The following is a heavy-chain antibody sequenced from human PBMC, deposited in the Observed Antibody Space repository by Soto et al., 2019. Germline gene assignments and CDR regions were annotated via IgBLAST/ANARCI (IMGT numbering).Heavy chain of an antibody. CDR1: GYTFTSYY. J-gene: IGHJ4*02. CDR3: ARGALAAADTTLHDY. CDR2: INPSGGST. Sequence: ASVKVSCKASGYTFTSYYMHWVRQAPGQGLEWMGIINPSGGSTSYAQKFQGRVTMTRDTSTSTVYMELSSLRSEDTAVYYCARGALAAADTTLHDYWGQGTLVTVYS. V-gene: IGHV1-46*01. D-gene: IGHD6-13*01.